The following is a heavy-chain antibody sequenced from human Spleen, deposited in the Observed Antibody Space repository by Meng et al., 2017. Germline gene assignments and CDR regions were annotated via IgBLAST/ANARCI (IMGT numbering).Heavy chain of an antibody. CDR3: ASCRFGELPYY. Sequence: SETLSLTCAVYGGSFSGYYWSWIRQTPGKGLEWIGEINHSGSTNYNPSLKGRVTISVDTSKNQFSLKLSSVTAADTAVYYCASCRFGELPYYWGQGTLVTVSS. D-gene: IGHD3-10*01. V-gene: IGHV4-34*01. CDR2: INHSGST. J-gene: IGHJ4*02. CDR1: GGSFSGYY.